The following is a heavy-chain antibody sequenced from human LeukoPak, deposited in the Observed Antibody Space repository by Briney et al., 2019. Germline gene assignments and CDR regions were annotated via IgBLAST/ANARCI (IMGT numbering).Heavy chain of an antibody. D-gene: IGHD3-22*01. Sequence: SETLSLICTVSGGSISSSSYYWGWIRQPPGKGLEWIGSIYYSGSTYYNPSLKSRVTISVDTSKNQFSLKLSSATAADTAVYYCARPPYYYDSSGSLWGQGTLVTVSS. CDR1: GGSISSSSYY. CDR3: ARPPYYYDSSGSL. J-gene: IGHJ4*02. V-gene: IGHV4-39*01. CDR2: IYYSGST.